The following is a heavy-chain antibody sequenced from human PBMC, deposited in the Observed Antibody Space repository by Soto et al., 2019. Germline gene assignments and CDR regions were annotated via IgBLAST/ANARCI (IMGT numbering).Heavy chain of an antibody. CDR2: IYPGDSDT. CDR3: ARQVYGGNFTRYFDY. Sequence: GESLKISCKGSGYSFTSYWIGWVRQMPGKGLEWMGIIYPGDSDTRYSPSFQGQVTISADKSISTAYLQWSSLKASDTAMYHCARQVYGGNFTRYFDYWGQGTLVTVSS. V-gene: IGHV5-51*01. J-gene: IGHJ4*02. CDR1: GYSFTSYW. D-gene: IGHD2-21*02.